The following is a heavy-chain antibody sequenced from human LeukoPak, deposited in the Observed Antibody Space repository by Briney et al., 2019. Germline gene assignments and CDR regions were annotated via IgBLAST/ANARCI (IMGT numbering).Heavy chain of an antibody. CDR3: ARDGGPRYSYGYSYVWFGVYGMDV. D-gene: IGHD5-18*01. J-gene: IGHJ6*02. V-gene: IGHV1-2*02. CDR1: GYTFTGYY. CDR2: INPNSGGT. Sequence: GASVKVSCKASGYTFTGYYMHWVRQAPGQGLEWMGWINPNSGGTNYAQKFQGRVTMTRDTSISTAYMELSRLRSDDTAVYYCARDGGPRYSYGYSYVWFGVYGMDVWGQGTTVTVSS.